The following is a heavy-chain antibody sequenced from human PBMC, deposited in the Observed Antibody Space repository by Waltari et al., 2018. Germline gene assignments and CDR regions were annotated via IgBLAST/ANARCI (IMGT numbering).Heavy chain of an antibody. CDR2: VYPGDNT. CDR3: SGAPMSGAATGTFDF. CDR1: GYSINSGYY. D-gene: IGHD6-13*01. J-gene: IGHJ4*02. Sequence: QAQLQESGPGLVKPSETLSHTRTVSGYSINSGYYRGCIRQPPGKGLEWIGIVYPGDNTSYYPSLYDRLAISVDTSTNRFSLRLSSVTAADTAVYYCSGAPMSGAATGTFDFWGLGSLVTVSP. V-gene: IGHV4-38-2*02.